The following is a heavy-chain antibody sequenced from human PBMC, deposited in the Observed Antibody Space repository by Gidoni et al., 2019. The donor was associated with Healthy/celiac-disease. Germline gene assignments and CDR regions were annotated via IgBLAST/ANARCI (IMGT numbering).Heavy chain of an antibody. Sequence: QVQLQESGPGLVKPSGTLSLTCAVSGGSISSSHWWSWVRQPPGKGLEWIGEIYHSGSTNYNPSLKSRVTISVDKSKNQFSLKLSSVTAADTAVYYCARDETCGGDCLHYYYYGMDVWGQGTTVTVSS. CDR1: GGSISSSHW. CDR2: IYHSGST. D-gene: IGHD2-21*02. V-gene: IGHV4-4*02. J-gene: IGHJ6*02. CDR3: ARDETCGGDCLHYYYYGMDV.